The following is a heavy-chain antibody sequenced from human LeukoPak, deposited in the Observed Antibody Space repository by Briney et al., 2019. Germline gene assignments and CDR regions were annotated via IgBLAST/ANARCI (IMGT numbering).Heavy chain of an antibody. CDR3: AKSNGVDRNGYNSDYFDY. CDR2: ISGSGGTT. D-gene: IGHD5-24*01. CDR1: GFTFSSYA. J-gene: IGHJ4*02. Sequence: GGSLRLSCAASGFTFSSYAMSWVRQAPGKGLEWVSAISGSGGTTYYADSVKGRFTISRDNSKNMLYLQMNSLRAEDTAVYYCAKSNGVDRNGYNSDYFDYWGQGTLVTVSS. V-gene: IGHV3-23*01.